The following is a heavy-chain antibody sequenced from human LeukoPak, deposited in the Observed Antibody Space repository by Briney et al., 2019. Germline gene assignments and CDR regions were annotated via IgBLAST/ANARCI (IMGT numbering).Heavy chain of an antibody. CDR1: GYTFTSYY. J-gene: IGHJ4*02. D-gene: IGHD1-1*01. Sequence: ASVKVSCKASGYTFTSYYMHWVHQPPGQGLKWMGIINPSGGSTSYAQKFQGRVTMTRDTSTSTVYMELSSLRSEDTAVYYCARGVHSNYVDYWGQGTLVTVSS. V-gene: IGHV1-46*01. CDR2: INPSGGST. CDR3: ARGVHSNYVDY.